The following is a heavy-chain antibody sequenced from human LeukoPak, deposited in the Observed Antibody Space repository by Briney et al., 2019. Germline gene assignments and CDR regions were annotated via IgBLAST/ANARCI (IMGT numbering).Heavy chain of an antibody. CDR2: IYTSGST. J-gene: IGHJ3*02. V-gene: IGHV4-4*07. D-gene: IGHD2-21*02. Sequence: PSETLSLTCTVSGGSISSYYWSWIRQPAGKGLEWIGRIYTSGSTNYNPSLKSRVTMSVDTSKNQFSLKLSSVTAADTAVYYCARGSSIVVVTAIRSAAFDIWGQGTMVTVPS. CDR3: ARGSSIVVVTAIRSAAFDI. CDR1: GGSISSYY.